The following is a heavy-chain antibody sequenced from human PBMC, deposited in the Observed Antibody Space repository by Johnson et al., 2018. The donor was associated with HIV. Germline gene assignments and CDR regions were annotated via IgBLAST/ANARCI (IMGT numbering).Heavy chain of an antibody. D-gene: IGHD1-26*01. CDR3: ARDSPGAEWELRSGAFDI. J-gene: IGHJ3*02. V-gene: IGHV3-74*03. CDR1: GFRFSSSW. CDR2: INSDGGST. Sequence: VQLVESGGGLVQPGGSLRLSCTASGFRFSSSWMHWVRQAPGKGLVWVSRINSDGGSTAYADSVKGRFAISRENTKDTLSLQRNSLRAEDTAVYYCARDSPGAEWELRSGAFDIWGQGTMVTVSS.